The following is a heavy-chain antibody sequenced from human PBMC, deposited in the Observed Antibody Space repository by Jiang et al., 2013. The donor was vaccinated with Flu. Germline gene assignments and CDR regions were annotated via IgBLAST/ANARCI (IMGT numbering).Heavy chain of an antibody. CDR3: ARSAAGNPYFDY. CDR2: IYYSGST. D-gene: IGHD6-13*01. J-gene: IGHJ4*02. Sequence: YGPGLVKPSQTLSLTCTVSGGSISSGDYYWSWIRQPPGKGLEWIGYIYYSGSTYYNPSLKSRVTISVDTSKNQFSLKLSSVTAADTAVYYCARSAAGNPYFDYWGQGTLVTVSS. V-gene: IGHV4-30-4*01. CDR1: GGSISSGDYY.